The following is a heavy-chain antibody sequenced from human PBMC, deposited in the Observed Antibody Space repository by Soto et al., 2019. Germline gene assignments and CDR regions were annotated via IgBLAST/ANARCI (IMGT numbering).Heavy chain of an antibody. D-gene: IGHD3-22*01. CDR3: ARPAAEYYYDSSGYLARNDAFDI. Sequence: PSETLSLTCTVSGGSISSYYWSWIRQPPGKGLEWIGYIYYSGSTNYNPSLKSRVTISVDTSKNQFSLKLSSVTAADTAVYYCARPAAEYYYDSSGYLARNDAFDIWGQGTMVTVSS. CDR2: IYYSGST. V-gene: IGHV4-59*01. J-gene: IGHJ3*02. CDR1: GGSISSYY.